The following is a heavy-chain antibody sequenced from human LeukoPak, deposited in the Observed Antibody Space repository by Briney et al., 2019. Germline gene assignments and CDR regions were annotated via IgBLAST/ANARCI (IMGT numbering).Heavy chain of an antibody. CDR3: AKGQQWLVRGDWFDP. CDR2: ISGSGGST. V-gene: IGHV3-23*01. J-gene: IGHJ5*02. CDR1: GFTFSSYA. D-gene: IGHD6-19*01. Sequence: GGSLRLSCAASGFTFSSYAMSWVRQAPGKGLEWVSAISGSGGSTYYADSVKGRFTISRDNPKNTLYLQMNSLRAEDTAVYYCAKGQQWLVRGDWFDPWGQGTLVTVSS.